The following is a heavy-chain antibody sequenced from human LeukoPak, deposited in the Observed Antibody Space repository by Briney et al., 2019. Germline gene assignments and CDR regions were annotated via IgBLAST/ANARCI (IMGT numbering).Heavy chain of an antibody. J-gene: IGHJ6*03. V-gene: IGHV1-69*13. CDR2: IIPIFGTA. CDR1: GGTFSSYA. Sequence: SVKVSCKASGGTFSSYAISWVRQAPGQGLEWMGGIIPIFGTANYAQKFQGRVTVTADESTSTAYMELSSLRSEDTAVYYCARSGSRYSYYYYYMDVWGKGTTVTVSS. D-gene: IGHD1-1*01. CDR3: ARSGSRYSYYYYYMDV.